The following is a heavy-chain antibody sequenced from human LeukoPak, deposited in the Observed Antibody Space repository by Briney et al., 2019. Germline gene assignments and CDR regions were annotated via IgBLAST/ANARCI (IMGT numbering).Heavy chain of an antibody. J-gene: IGHJ4*02. D-gene: IGHD3-22*01. CDR2: ISYDGSNK. V-gene: IGHV3-30-3*01. CDR1: GFTFSSYA. CDR3: ARDSPTYYYDSSGYQPVDY. Sequence: PGRSLRLSCAASGFTFSSYAMPWVRQAPGKGLEWVAVISYDGSNKYYADSVKGRFTISRDNSKNTLYLQMNSLRAEDTAVYYCARDSPTYYYDSSGYQPVDYWGQGTLVTVSS.